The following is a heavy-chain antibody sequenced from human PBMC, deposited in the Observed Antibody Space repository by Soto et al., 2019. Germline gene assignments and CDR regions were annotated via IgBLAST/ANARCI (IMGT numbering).Heavy chain of an antibody. V-gene: IGHV3-30-3*01. CDR3: ARTAAAGKYYYGVDV. CDR1: GFTFSSYA. D-gene: IGHD6-13*01. Sequence: GGSLRLSCAASGFTFSSYAMHWVRQAPGKGLEWVAVISYDGSNKYYADSVKGRFTISRDNSKNTLYLQWSSLKASDTAMYYCARTAAAGKYYYGVDVWGQGTTVTVSS. CDR2: ISYDGSNK. J-gene: IGHJ6*02.